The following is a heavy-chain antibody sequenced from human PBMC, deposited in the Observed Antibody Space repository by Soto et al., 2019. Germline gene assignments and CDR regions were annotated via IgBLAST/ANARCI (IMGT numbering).Heavy chain of an antibody. CDR1: GGTFSSYA. CDR2: IITIFGTA. Sequence: QVQLVQSGAEVKKPGSSVKVSCKASGGTFSSYAISWVRQAPGQGLEWMGGIITIFGTANYAQKFQGRVTITADESTSTDYMELSSLRSEDTAVYYCASGRPGPAAIGGAYYYYYGMDVWGQGTTVTVSS. J-gene: IGHJ6*02. V-gene: IGHV1-69*01. CDR3: ASGRPGPAAIGGAYYYYYGMDV. D-gene: IGHD2-2*01.